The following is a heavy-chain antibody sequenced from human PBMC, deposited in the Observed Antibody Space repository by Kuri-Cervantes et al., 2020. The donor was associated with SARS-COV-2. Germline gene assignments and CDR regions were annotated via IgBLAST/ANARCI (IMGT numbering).Heavy chain of an antibody. Sequence: SQTLSLTCAGYSGSFSDYYWSWIRQTPEMGLEWIGEINHSGSTNYNPSLKSRVTISVDTSKNQFSLKLSSVTAADTAVYYCARGRPEVVTPPYYYYYMDVWGKGTTVTVSS. V-gene: IGHV4-34*01. CDR2: INHSGST. D-gene: IGHD4-23*01. CDR1: SGSFSDYY. CDR3: ARGRPEVVTPPYYYYYMDV. J-gene: IGHJ6*03.